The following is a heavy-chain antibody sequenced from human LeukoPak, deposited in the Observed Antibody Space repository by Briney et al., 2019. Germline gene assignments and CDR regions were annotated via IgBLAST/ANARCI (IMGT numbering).Heavy chain of an antibody. V-gene: IGHV3-48*01. CDR2: ISSSSSTI. CDR3: ARGGRYSGSYYFQH. J-gene: IGHJ1*01. Sequence: GGSLRLSCAASGFTFSSYGMHWVRQAPGKGLEWVSYISSSSSTIYYADSVKGRFTISRDNAKNSLYLQMNSLRAEDTAVYYCARGGRYSGSYYFQHWGQGTLVTVSS. CDR1: GFTFSSYG. D-gene: IGHD1-26*01.